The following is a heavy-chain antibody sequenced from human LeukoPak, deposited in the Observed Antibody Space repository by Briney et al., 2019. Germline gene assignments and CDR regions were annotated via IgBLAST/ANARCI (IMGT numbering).Heavy chain of an antibody. CDR2: FDPEDGET. D-gene: IGHD3-10*01. J-gene: IGHJ4*02. CDR3: AIRRGYYGSGSYYSLDY. Sequence: ASVKVSCKVSGYTLTELSMHWVRQAPGKGLEWMGGFDPEDGETIYAQKFQGRVTMAEDTSTDTACMELSSLRSEDTAVYYCAIRRGYYGSGSYYSLDYWGQGTLVTVSS. CDR1: GYTLTELS. V-gene: IGHV1-24*01.